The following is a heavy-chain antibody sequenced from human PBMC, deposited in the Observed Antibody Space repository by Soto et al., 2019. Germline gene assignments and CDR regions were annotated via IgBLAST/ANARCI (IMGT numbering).Heavy chain of an antibody. CDR2: MHTGGNEK. D-gene: IGHD2-8*02. J-gene: IGHJ4*02. V-gene: IGHV3-33*08. CDR3: ARDADHTGPYSHFDL. Sequence: QVQLVESGGGVVQPGGSLRLSCAASGFTFSYYGFHWVRQAPGKGLEWVSVMHTGGNEKYYVDSVKGRFTVSRDDSRKMVYLEISGLRAEDTAEYFCARDADHTGPYSHFDLWGRGALVDVS. CDR1: GFTFSYYG.